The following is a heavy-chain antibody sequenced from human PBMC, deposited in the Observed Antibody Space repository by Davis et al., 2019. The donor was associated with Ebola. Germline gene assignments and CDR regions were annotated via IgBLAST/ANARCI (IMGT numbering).Heavy chain of an antibody. CDR3: ARAFGYSYDY. CDR1: GFTFTNAW. J-gene: IGHJ4*02. Sequence: PGGSLRLSCAGSGFTFTNAWMSWVRQAPGKGLEWISYIGGSDSTTYYADSVRGRFTISRDNAKNSLYLQMDSLRAEDTAVYYCARAFGYSYDYWGQGTLVTVSS. CDR2: IGGSDSTT. D-gene: IGHD5-18*01. V-gene: IGHV3-11*01.